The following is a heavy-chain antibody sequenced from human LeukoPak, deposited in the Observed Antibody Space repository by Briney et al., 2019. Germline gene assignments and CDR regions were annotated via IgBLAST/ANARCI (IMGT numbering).Heavy chain of an antibody. V-gene: IGHV3-7*03. Sequence: GGSLRLSCAASGFTFRSYWMRWVRQAPGKGLEWVANIKQDGSEKNYVDSVKCRFTISRDNAKNSLYLQMNSLRAEDTAVYYCASGLELDYWGQGTLVTVSS. CDR3: ASGLELDY. CDR1: GFTFRSYW. CDR2: IKQDGSEK. J-gene: IGHJ4*02.